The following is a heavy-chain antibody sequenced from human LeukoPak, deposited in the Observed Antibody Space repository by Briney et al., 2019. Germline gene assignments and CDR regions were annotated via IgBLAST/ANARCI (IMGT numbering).Heavy chain of an antibody. V-gene: IGHV3-30*19. Sequence: GGSLRLSCAASGFTFSSYGMHWVRQAPGKGLEWVAVISYDGSNKYYADSVKGRFTISRDNSKNTLYLQMNSLRAEDTAVYYCAREEYSSSWDAFDIWGQGTMVTVSS. D-gene: IGHD6-13*01. CDR2: ISYDGSNK. CDR1: GFTFSSYG. CDR3: AREEYSSSWDAFDI. J-gene: IGHJ3*02.